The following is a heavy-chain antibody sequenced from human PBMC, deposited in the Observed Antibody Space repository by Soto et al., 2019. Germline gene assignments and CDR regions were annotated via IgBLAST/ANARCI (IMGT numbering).Heavy chain of an antibody. J-gene: IGHJ4*02. V-gene: IGHV5-51*01. CDR1: GYSFSSYW. CDR3: ARQPDYNILTGYLYYFDY. CDR2: VYPGDSDT. D-gene: IGHD3-9*01. Sequence: GESLKISCKGSGYSFSSYWIGWVRQMPGEGLEWMGFVYPGDSDTRYSPSFQGHVTISVDKSISTAYPQWSSLRASDTAMYYCARQPDYNILTGYLYYFDYWGQGTLVTAPQ.